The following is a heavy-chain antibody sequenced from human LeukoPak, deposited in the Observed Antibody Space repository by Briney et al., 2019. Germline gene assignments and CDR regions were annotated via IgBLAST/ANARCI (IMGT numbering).Heavy chain of an antibody. CDR1: GYNFAGYY. V-gene: IGHV1-18*04. J-gene: IGHJ3*02. CDR2: INPRDGET. D-gene: IGHD3-10*01. CDR3: ARGLVGEEAFDI. Sequence: ASVKVSCKGSGYNFAGYYIHWVRKAPGQGLEWMGRINPRDGETNFAQKLQGRVTMTTDTSTSTAYMELRSLRSDDTAVYYCARGLVGEEAFDIWGQGTMVTVSS.